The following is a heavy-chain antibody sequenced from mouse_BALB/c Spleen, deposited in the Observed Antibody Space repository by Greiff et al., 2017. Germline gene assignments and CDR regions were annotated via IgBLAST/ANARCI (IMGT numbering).Heavy chain of an antibody. CDR3: ARSENLLPYFDV. CDR2: ISYSGST. V-gene: IGHV3-8*02. D-gene: IGHD1-1*01. CDR1: GDSITSGY. J-gene: IGHJ1*01. Sequence: EVKLEESGPSLVKPSQTLSLTCSVTGDSITSGYWNWIRKFPGNKLEYMGYISYSGSTYYNPSLKSRISITRDTSKNQYYLQLNSVTTEDTATYYCARSENLLPYFDVWGAGTTVTVSS.